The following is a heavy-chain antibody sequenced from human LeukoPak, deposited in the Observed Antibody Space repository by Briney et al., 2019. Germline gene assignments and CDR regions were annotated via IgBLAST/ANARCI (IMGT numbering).Heavy chain of an antibody. CDR1: GFTFSSYS. J-gene: IGHJ5*02. CDR2: ISSSSSTI. CDR3: ARDVLRSPPPNWFDP. Sequence: EGSLRLSCAASGFTFSSYSMNWVRQAPGNGLEWVSYISSSSSTIYYADSVKGRFTISRDNAKNSLYLQMNSLRAEDTAVYYCARDVLRSPPPNWFDPWGQGTLVTVSS. V-gene: IGHV3-48*01. D-gene: IGHD5/OR15-5a*01.